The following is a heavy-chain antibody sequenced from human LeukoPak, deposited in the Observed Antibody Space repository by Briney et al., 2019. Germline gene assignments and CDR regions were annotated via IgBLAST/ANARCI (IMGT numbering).Heavy chain of an antibody. D-gene: IGHD6-19*01. CDR2: INHSGST. J-gene: IGHJ3*02. CDR1: GGSFSGYY. V-gene: IGHV4-34*01. CDR3: ASSSGRGAFDI. Sequence: SETRSLTCAVYGGSFSGYYWSWIRQPPGKGLEWVGEINHSGSTNYNPSLKSRVTISVDTSKNQFSLKLSSVTAADTAVYYCASSSGRGAFDIWGQGTMVTVSS.